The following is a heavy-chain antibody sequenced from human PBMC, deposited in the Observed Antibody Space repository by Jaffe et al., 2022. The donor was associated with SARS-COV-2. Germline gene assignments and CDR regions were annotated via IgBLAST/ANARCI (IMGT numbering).Heavy chain of an antibody. CDR3: AREGLSRAVAAGWFDP. D-gene: IGHD6-19*01. Sequence: QVQLVQSGAEVKKPGASVKVSCKASGYTFTGYYMHWVRQAPGQGLEWMGWINPNSGGTNYAQKFQGRVTMTRDTSISTAYMELSRLRSDDTAVYYCAREGLSRAVAAGWFDPWGQGTLVTVSS. J-gene: IGHJ5*02. V-gene: IGHV1-2*02. CDR2: INPNSGGT. CDR1: GYTFTGYY.